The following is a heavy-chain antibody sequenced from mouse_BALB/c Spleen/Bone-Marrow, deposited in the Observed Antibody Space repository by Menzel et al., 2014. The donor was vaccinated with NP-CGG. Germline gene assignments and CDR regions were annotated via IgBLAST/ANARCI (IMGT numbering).Heavy chain of an antibody. D-gene: IGHD2-14*01. Sequence: VQLQQSGAELVRPGVSVKISCKGSGYTFTDYAMHWVKRSHAKSLEWIGVISTYYGDASYNQKFKGKATMTVDKSSSTAYMELARLTSEDSAIYYCARSGKVRNAMDYWGQGTSVTVSS. CDR2: ISTYYGDA. CDR3: ARSGKVRNAMDY. J-gene: IGHJ4*01. CDR1: GYTFTDYA. V-gene: IGHV1S137*01.